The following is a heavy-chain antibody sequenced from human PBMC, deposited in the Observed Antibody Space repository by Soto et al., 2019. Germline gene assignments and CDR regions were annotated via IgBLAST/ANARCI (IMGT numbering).Heavy chain of an antibody. J-gene: IGHJ6*02. CDR2: ISSSSSYI. CDR1: GFTFSSYR. V-gene: IGHV3-21*01. Sequence: RGSLRLSCAASGFTFSSYRMNWVRQAPGKGLEWVSSISSSSSYIYYADPVKGRFTISRDNAKNSLYLQMNSLRAEDTAVYYCARVRYGSVSYYSLPAGACCMDFSGQTTTVTVSS. D-gene: IGHD3-10*01. CDR3: ARVRYGSVSYYSLPAGACCMDF.